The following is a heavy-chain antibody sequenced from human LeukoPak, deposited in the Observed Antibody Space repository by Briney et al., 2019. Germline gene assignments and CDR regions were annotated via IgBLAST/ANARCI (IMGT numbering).Heavy chain of an antibody. V-gene: IGHV3-23*01. J-gene: IGHJ4*02. D-gene: IGHD6-19*01. CDR2: ISGSGGST. Sequence: PGGSLRLSCVASGFTFSTYAMSWVRQAPGKGLEWVSVISGSGGSTYYADSVKGRFTISRDNSKNTLYLQMNSLRAEDTAVYYCATENPGIAVAGTSDDYWGQGTLVTVSS. CDR1: GFTFSTYA. CDR3: ATENPGIAVAGTSDDY.